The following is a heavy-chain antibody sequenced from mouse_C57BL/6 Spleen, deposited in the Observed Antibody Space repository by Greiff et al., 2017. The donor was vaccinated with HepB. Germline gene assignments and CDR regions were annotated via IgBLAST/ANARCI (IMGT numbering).Heavy chain of an antibody. CDR1: GFTFSDYG. CDR2: ISSGSSTI. J-gene: IGHJ1*03. D-gene: IGHD3-3*01. CDR3: ARTWARDWYFDV. Sequence: EVQLVESGGGLVKPGGSLKLSCAASGFTFSDYGMHWVRQAPEKGLEWVAYISSGSSTIYYADTVKGRFTISRDNAKNTLCLQMTSLRSEDTAMYYCARTWARDWYFDVWGTGTTVTVSS. V-gene: IGHV5-17*01.